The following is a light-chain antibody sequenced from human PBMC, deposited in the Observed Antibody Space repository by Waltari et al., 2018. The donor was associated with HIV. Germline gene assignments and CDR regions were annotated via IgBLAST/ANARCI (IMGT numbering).Light chain of an antibody. V-gene: IGLV3-9*01. CDR2: RDN. CDR3: QIWDSSTVV. J-gene: IGLJ2*01. CDR1: RIGRKR. Sequence: SYELAQPLPVSVALGQTARITCGGNRIGRKRVHWYQQRPGHAPVLVIYRDNNRPSGIPERFSGSSSGNTATLTISRAQAGDESDYYCQIWDSSTVVFGGGTKLTVL.